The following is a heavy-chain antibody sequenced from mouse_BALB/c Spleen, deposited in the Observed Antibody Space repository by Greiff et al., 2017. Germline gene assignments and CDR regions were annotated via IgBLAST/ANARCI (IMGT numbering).Heavy chain of an antibody. CDR2: ISNLAYSI. V-gene: IGHV5-15*02. J-gene: IGHJ1*01. D-gene: IGHD1-1*01. Sequence: EVQLQESGGGLVQPGGSRKLSCAASGFTFSDYGMAWVRQAPGKGPEWVAFISNLAYSIYYADTVTGRFTISRENAKNTLYLEMSSLRSEDTAMYYCARILLRYGYFDVWGAGTTVTVSS. CDR3: ARILLRYGYFDV. CDR1: GFTFSDYG.